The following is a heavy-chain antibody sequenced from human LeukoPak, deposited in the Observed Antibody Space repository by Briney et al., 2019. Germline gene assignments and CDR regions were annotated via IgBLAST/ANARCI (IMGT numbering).Heavy chain of an antibody. CDR3: AKAQPPHYYGSGSYYPFDY. CDR2: ISGSGSST. Sequence: GGSLRLSCAASGFTFSSYAMSWVRQAPGKGLEWVSAISGSGSSTYYADSVKGRFTISRDNSKNTLYLQMNSLRAEDTAVYYCAKAQPPHYYGSGSYYPFDYWGQGTLVTVSS. V-gene: IGHV3-23*01. J-gene: IGHJ4*02. CDR1: GFTFSSYA. D-gene: IGHD3-10*01.